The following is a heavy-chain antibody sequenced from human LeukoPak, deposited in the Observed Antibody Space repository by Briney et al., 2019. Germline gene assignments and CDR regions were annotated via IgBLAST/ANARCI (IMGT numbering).Heavy chain of an antibody. V-gene: IGHV3-21*01. J-gene: IGHJ4*02. CDR3: ARDETQGSYYSQSGY. Sequence: GGSLRLSCAAPGFTFSSYSVNWVRQAPGKGLEWVSSISSSSSYIYYADSVKGRFTISRDNAKNSLYLQMNSLRAEDTAVYYCARDETQGSYYSQSGYRGQGTLVTVSS. CDR2: ISSSSSYI. CDR1: GFTFSSYS. D-gene: IGHD3-10*01.